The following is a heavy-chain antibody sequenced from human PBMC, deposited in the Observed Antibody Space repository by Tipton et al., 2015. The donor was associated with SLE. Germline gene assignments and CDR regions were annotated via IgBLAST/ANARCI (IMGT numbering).Heavy chain of an antibody. V-gene: IGHV3-74*01. Sequence: SLRLSCAASGFTFSSYWMHWVRQAPGKGLVWVSRINSDGSSTSYADSVKGRFTISRDNAKNTLYLQMNSLRAEDTAVHYCARAGYCSSTSCYGRMDVWGKGTTVTVSS. D-gene: IGHD2-2*01. CDR3: ARAGYCSSTSCYGRMDV. CDR2: INSDGSST. J-gene: IGHJ6*04. CDR1: GFTFSSYW.